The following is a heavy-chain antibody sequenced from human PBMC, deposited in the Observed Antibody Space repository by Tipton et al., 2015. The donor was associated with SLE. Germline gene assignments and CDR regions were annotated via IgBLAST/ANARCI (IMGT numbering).Heavy chain of an antibody. J-gene: IGHJ4*02. Sequence: TLSLTCTVSGGSISSYYWSWIRQPPGKGLEWIGYIYYSGRTNYNPSLKSRVTISVDTSKNQFSLKLSSVTAADTAVYHCARANGDYVQDYWGQGTLVTVSS. CDR1: GGSISSYY. D-gene: IGHD4-17*01. CDR2: IYYSGRT. V-gene: IGHV4-59*01. CDR3: ARANGDYVQDY.